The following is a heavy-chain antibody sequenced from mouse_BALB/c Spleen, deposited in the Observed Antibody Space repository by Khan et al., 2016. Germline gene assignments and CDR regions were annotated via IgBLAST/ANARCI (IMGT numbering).Heavy chain of an antibody. CDR3: AQIYDGYYGFAY. CDR2: IDPANGNT. J-gene: IGHJ3*01. CDR1: GFNIKDTY. Sequence: VQLQQSGAELVKPGASVKLSCTASGFNIKDTYMHWVKQRPEQGLEWIGRIDPANGNTKYDPKFQGKATITADTSPNTAYLQLSSLTSEDTAVDYCAQIYDGYYGFAYWGQGTLVTVSA. V-gene: IGHV14-3*02. D-gene: IGHD2-3*01.